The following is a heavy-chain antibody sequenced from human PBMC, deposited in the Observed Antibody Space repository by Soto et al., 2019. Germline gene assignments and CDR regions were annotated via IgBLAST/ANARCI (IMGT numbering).Heavy chain of an antibody. CDR2: IYYSGST. D-gene: IGHD7-27*01. CDR1: GGSISSSSYY. J-gene: IGHJ4*02. V-gene: IGHV4-39*01. CDR3: ARLHWGGDYFDY. Sequence: LQLRESGPGLVKPSETLSLTCTVSGGSISSSSYYWGWIRQPPGKGLEWIGSIYYSGSTYYNPSLKSRVTISVDTSKNQFSLKLSSVTAADTAVYYCARLHWGGDYFDYWGQGTLVTVSS.